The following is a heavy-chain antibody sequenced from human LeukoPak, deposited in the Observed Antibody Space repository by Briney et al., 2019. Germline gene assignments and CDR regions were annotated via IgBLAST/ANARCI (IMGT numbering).Heavy chain of an antibody. CDR3: AKSSPPYDILAPDY. CDR1: GFTSTSYG. J-gene: IGHJ4*02. V-gene: IGHV3-30*18. CDR2: ISYVVSNK. D-gene: IGHD3-9*01. Sequence: GGSLRHSCAPPGFTSTSYGMYWVRQAPGKGLEWVALISYVVSNKNYADTVNSRCTLSRDNAKNTLYLQMNSLRAEDTAMYYCAKSSPPYDILAPDYWGQGTLVTVSS.